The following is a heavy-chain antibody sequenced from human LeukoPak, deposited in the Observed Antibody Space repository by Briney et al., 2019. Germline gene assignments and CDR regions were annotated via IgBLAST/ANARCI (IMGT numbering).Heavy chain of an antibody. CDR1: GFTVSSNY. Sequence: GGSLRLSCAASGFTVSSNYMSWVRQAPGKGLGWVSVIYSGGSTYYADSVKGRFTISRDNSKNTLYLQMNSLRAEDTAVFYCARDDGSGWAFDYWGQGTLVTVSS. D-gene: IGHD6-19*01. J-gene: IGHJ4*02. V-gene: IGHV3-53*01. CDR3: ARDDGSGWAFDY. CDR2: IYSGGST.